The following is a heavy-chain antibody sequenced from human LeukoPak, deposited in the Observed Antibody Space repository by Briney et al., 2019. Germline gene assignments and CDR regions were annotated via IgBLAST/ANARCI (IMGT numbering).Heavy chain of an antibody. CDR2: ISHDGSNE. CDR1: GFTFRSYV. J-gene: IGHJ4*02. CDR3: AKGAGVEAALQGVFDY. Sequence: GGSLRLSCAASGFTFRSYVMHWVRQAPGKGLEWVAIISHDGSNEYYADSVKARFTISRDNAKNSLYLQMNTLRAEDTAVYYCAKGAGVEAALQGVFDYWGQGTLVTVSS. V-gene: IGHV3-30*04. D-gene: IGHD3-10*01.